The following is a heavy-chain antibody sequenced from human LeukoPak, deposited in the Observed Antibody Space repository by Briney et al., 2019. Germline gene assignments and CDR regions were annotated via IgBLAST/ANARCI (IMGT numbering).Heavy chain of an antibody. J-gene: IGHJ6*04. CDR3: ARGNGGYSGYDHDANPDV. CDR2: IYYSGST. CDR1: GGSISSYY. Sequence: SETLSLTCTVSGGSISSYYWSWIRQPPGKGLEWIGYIYYSGSTNYSPSLRSRVTISVDTSKNQFSLKLSSVTAADTAVYYCARGNGGYSGYDHDANPDVWGKGTTVTISS. D-gene: IGHD5-12*01. V-gene: IGHV4-59*01.